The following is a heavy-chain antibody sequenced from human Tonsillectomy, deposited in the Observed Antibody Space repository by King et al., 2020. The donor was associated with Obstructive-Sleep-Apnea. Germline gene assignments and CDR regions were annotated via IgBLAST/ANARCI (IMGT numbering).Heavy chain of an antibody. CDR3: ARGGSYYDILTGHYYFDY. CDR1: GXXFSSYD. CDR2: IGTAGDT. D-gene: IGHD3-9*01. J-gene: IGHJ4*02. Sequence: VQLVESGGGLVQPGGSLRLSCAASGXXFSSYDMHWVRQATGKGLEWVSAIGTAGDTYYPGSVKGRFTISRENAKNSSYLQMNSLRAGDTAVYYCARGGSYYDILTGHYYFDYWGQGTLVTVSS. V-gene: IGHV3-13*01.